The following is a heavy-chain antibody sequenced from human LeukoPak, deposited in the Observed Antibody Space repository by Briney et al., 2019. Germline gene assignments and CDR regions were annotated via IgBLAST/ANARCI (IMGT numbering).Heavy chain of an antibody. V-gene: IGHV4-59*08. CDR2: IYYSGST. CDR1: GGSISSEY. D-gene: IGHD4-11*01. CDR3: GRQRNYSYSFVP. Sequence: PSERLSLTRTVSGGSISSEYWSWVRQPPGKGVEWVGYIYYSGSTNYNTSLKRRVNISVEESKKQFSLKLSSVAAADRAGYYFGRQRNYSYSFVPWGQGTLVTVSS. J-gene: IGHJ5*02.